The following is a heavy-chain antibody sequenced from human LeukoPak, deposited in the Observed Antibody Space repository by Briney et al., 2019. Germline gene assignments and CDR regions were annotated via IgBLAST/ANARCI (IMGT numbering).Heavy chain of an antibody. CDR1: GFTFSNYW. V-gene: IGHV3-7*01. Sequence: GSLRLSCAASGFTFSNYWMNWVRQAPGMGLEGVANIKQDGSEKYYVDSVKGRFTISRDNAQNSLYLQMNSLRVEDTAVYYCARGRRFLDWSDAFDIWGQGTMVTVSS. D-gene: IGHD3/OR15-3a*01. CDR2: IKQDGSEK. J-gene: IGHJ3*02. CDR3: ARGRRFLDWSDAFDI.